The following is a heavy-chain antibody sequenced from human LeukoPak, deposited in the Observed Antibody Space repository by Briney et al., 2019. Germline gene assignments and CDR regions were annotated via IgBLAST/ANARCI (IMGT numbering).Heavy chain of an antibody. V-gene: IGHV3-23*01. CDR2: ITTNGGRT. CDR3: AIMHGYYDGTGYWVQ. Sequence: GGSLRLSCAASGFTFASYGMSWVRQAPGKGLEWVSFITTNGGRTSYADSVEGRFTISRDNHRNTLYMQMNSLRDEDTAVYYCAIMHGYYDGTGYWVQWGQGTLVTVSS. CDR1: GFTFASYG. D-gene: IGHD3-22*01. J-gene: IGHJ1*01.